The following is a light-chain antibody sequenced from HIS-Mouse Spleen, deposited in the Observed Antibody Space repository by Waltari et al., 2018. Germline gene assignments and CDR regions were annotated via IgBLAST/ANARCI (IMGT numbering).Light chain of an antibody. CDR3: SSYTSSSTWV. Sequence: QSALTQPASVSGSPGQSITISCTGTSSDVGGYNSVSWYQQHPGKAPKLMHYEVHNRPSGVYSRFSGCNSGNTASLTISGLQAEDEADYYCSSYTSSSTWVFGEGTKLTVL. CDR1: SSDVGGYNS. V-gene: IGLV2-14*01. J-gene: IGLJ3*02. CDR2: EVH.